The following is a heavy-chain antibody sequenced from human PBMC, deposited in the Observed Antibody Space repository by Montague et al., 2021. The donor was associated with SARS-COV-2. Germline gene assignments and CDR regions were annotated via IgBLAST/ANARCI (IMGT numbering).Heavy chain of an antibody. Sequence: NPSLKSRVTISIDTSKNQFSLKLRSVTAADTALYYCARWGEYYDYPYYYYAMDVWGKGTTGTVSS. J-gene: IGHJ6*03. V-gene: IGHV4-59*12. D-gene: IGHD3-3*01. CDR3: ARWGEYYDYPYYYYAMDV.